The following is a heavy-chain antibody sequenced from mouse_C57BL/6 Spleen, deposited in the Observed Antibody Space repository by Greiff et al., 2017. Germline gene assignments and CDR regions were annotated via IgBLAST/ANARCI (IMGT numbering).Heavy chain of an antibody. CDR3: AREGGYYLYAMDY. Sequence: QVQLQQSGPELVKPGASVKISCKASGYAFSSSWMNWVKQRPGKGLEWIGRIYPGDGDTNYNGKFKGKATLTADKSSSTAYMQLSSLTSEDSAVYFCAREGGYYLYAMDYWGQGASDTVSS. D-gene: IGHD2-3*01. CDR1: GYAFSSSW. CDR2: IYPGDGDT. V-gene: IGHV1-82*01. J-gene: IGHJ4*01.